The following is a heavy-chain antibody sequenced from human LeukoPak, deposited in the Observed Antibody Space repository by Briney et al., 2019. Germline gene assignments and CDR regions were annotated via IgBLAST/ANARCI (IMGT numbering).Heavy chain of an antibody. CDR1: GFTFSSYA. V-gene: IGHV3-23*01. J-gene: IGHJ4*02. CDR2: ISGSGGST. Sequence: GGSLRLSCAASGFTFSSYAMSWVRQAPGKGLEWVSAISGSGGSTYYADSVKGRFTISRDNSKNTLYLQMNSLRAEDTAVYYCAKDPYGSGSYWYYFDYWGQGTLVTVSS. D-gene: IGHD3-10*01. CDR3: AKDPYGSGSYWYYFDY.